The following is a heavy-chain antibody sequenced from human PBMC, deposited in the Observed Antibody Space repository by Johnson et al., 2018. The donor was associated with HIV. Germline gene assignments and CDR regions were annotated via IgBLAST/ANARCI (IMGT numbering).Heavy chain of an antibody. CDR3: AKGRWEATTYDDAFDI. CDR1: GFTFSSYA. V-gene: IGHV3-23*04. D-gene: IGHD1-26*01. Sequence: EVQLVESGGGLVQPGGSLRLSCAASGFTFSSYAMSWVRQAPGKGLEWVSAISGSGGSTYYADSVKGRFTISRDNSKNTLYLQMNSLRAEDTAVYYCAKGRWEATTYDDAFDIWGQGTMVTVSS. J-gene: IGHJ3*02. CDR2: ISGSGGST.